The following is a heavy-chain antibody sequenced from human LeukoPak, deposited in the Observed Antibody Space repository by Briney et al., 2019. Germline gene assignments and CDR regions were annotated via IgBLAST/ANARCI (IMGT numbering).Heavy chain of an antibody. D-gene: IGHD2-15*01. V-gene: IGHV5-51*01. CDR1: GYRFSSYW. CDR3: VRALGYCSSGSCYYYDY. J-gene: IGHJ4*02. CDR2: IYPGDSET. Sequence: GESLKISFKGSGYRFSSYWIGWVRQMPGKGVEWMGIIYPGDSETSYSPSFQGQVTISADKSISTAYLQWSSLKASDTAMYYCVRALGYCSSGSCYYYDYWGQGTLVTVSS.